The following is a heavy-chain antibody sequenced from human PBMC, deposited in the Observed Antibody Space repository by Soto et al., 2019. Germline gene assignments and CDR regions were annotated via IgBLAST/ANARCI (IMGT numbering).Heavy chain of an antibody. CDR2: IYYSGST. Sequence: SETLSLTCTVSGGSISSGGYYWSWIRQHPGKGLEWIGYIYYSGSTYYNPSLKSRVTISVDTSKNQFSLKLSSVTAADTAVYYCARDSAYCSSTSCYDSFDYWGQGTLVTVSS. V-gene: IGHV4-31*03. D-gene: IGHD2-2*01. J-gene: IGHJ4*02. CDR1: GGSISSGGYY. CDR3: ARDSAYCSSTSCYDSFDY.